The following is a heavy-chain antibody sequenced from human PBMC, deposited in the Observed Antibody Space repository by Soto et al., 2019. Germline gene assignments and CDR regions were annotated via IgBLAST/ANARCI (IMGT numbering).Heavy chain of an antibody. CDR1: GYTFTSYG. CDR2: ISAYNGNT. D-gene: IGHD3-22*01. Sequence: QVQLVQSGAEVKKPGASVKVSCKASGYTFTSYGISWVRQAPGQGLEWMGWISAYNGNTNYAQKLQGRVTMTTDTSTSPAYMELRSLRSDDTAVYYCASDRYYYDSSGYYCFDYWGQGTLVTVSS. J-gene: IGHJ4*02. CDR3: ASDRYYYDSSGYYCFDY. V-gene: IGHV1-18*01.